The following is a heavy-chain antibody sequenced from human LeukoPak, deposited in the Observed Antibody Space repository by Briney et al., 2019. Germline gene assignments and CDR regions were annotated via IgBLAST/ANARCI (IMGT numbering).Heavy chain of an antibody. CDR3: ATSGRLAVAGGYFDY. CDR1: GFTVSSNY. CDR2: IYSGGST. V-gene: IGHV3-66*01. Sequence: GGSLRLSCAASGFTVSSNYMSWVRQAPGKGLEWVSVIYSGGSTYYADSVKGRFTISRDNSKNTLYLQMNSLRAEDTAVYYCATSGRLAVAGGYFDYWGQGTLVTVSS. J-gene: IGHJ4*02. D-gene: IGHD6-19*01.